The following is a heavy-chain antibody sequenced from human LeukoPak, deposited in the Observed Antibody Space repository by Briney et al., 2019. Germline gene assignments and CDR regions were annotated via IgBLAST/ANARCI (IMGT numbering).Heavy chain of an antibody. CDR3: AKAPTSYCSSSSCYEGASDY. CDR1: GFTFRNSA. Sequence: PGGSLRLFCAASGFTFRNSAMSWVRHAPGKGLEGVSCISGSGANTYYADSVKGRYNISRDNSKHTLHLQMNSLRAEDTAVYYCAKAPTSYCSSSSCYEGASDYWGQGTLVTVSS. D-gene: IGHD2-2*01. V-gene: IGHV3-23*01. J-gene: IGHJ4*02. CDR2: ISGSGANT.